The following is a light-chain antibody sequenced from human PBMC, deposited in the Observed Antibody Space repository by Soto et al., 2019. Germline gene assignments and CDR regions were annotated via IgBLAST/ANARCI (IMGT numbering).Light chain of an antibody. Sequence: QSVLTQPPSESGPPGQRVTISCSGSRSNIGSNTVNWYQQLPGTAPKFLIYSNNQRPSGVPKRFSGSKSGTSASLAISGLQSEDEADYYCATWDDSLNGHVVFGGGTQLTVL. CDR1: RSNIGSNT. CDR2: SNN. J-gene: IGLJ2*01. V-gene: IGLV1-44*01. CDR3: ATWDDSLNGHVV.